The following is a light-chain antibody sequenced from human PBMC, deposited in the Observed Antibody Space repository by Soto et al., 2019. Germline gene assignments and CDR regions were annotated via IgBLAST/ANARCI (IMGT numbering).Light chain of an antibody. Sequence: EIVLTQSPGTLSLSPGERATLSCRTSQSLSGGYSAWFQQKPGQTPRLLIYSASNRDTGIPHRFSGSGSGTYFTLTISRLEPEDFVVYYCQQNSSLPITFGQGTRLEIK. CDR1: QSLSGGY. CDR3: QQNSSLPIT. CDR2: SAS. V-gene: IGKV3-20*01. J-gene: IGKJ5*01.